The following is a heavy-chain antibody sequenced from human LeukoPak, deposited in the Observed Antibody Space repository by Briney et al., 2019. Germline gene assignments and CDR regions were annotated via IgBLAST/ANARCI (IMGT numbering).Heavy chain of an antibody. J-gene: IGHJ4*02. D-gene: IGHD2-15*01. Sequence: SETLSLTCTVSGGSISGSWWSWIRQPAGKGLEWIGRLHADGDTNYNPSLKSRITMSLDAPGNQFSLKLTAVTAADTAVYFCARAPGGCGGTCAFDYWGQGILVTVPS. CDR1: GGSISGSW. CDR2: LHADGDT. V-gene: IGHV4-4*07. CDR3: ARAPGGCGGTCAFDY.